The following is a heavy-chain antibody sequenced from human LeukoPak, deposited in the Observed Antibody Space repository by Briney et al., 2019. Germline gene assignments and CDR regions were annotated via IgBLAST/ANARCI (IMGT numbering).Heavy chain of an antibody. CDR2: ISSSSSYI. J-gene: IGHJ6*02. D-gene: IGHD6-13*01. V-gene: IGHV3-21*01. CDR3: ARMEDSSSWYSYYYYGMDV. CDR1: GFTFSSYS. Sequence: GGSLRLSCAASGFTFSSYSMNWVRQAPGKVLEWVSSISSSSSYIYYADSVKGRFTISRDNAKNSLYLQMNSLRAEDTAVYYCARMEDSSSWYSYYYYGMDVWGQGTTVTVSS.